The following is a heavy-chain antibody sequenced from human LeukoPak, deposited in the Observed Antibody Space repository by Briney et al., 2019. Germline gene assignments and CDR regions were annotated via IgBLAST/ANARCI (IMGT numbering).Heavy chain of an antibody. V-gene: IGHV1-2*02. CDR3: ARDHSPYCSGGSCYSGYFDY. J-gene: IGHJ4*02. Sequence: ASVKVSCKASGYTFTGYYMHWVRQAPGQGLEWMGWINPNSGGTNYAQKLQGRVTMSRGTSISTAYMELSRLRSDDTAVYYCARDHSPYCSGGSCYSGYFDYWGQGTRVSVSS. D-gene: IGHD2-15*01. CDR2: INPNSGGT. CDR1: GYTFTGYY.